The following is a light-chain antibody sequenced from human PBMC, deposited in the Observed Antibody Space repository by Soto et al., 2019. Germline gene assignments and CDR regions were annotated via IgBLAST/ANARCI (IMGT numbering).Light chain of an antibody. CDR2: GAS. Sequence: EIVLTQSPGTLSLSPGERATLSCRASQSISGGHLAWYQQIPGQAPRLLVYGASNRATGIPDRFSGSGSGTDFTLTISRLEPEDFAVYSCQQYGSSPYTFGRGTKLEIK. V-gene: IGKV3-20*01. CDR1: QSISGGH. CDR3: QQYGSSPYT. J-gene: IGKJ2*01.